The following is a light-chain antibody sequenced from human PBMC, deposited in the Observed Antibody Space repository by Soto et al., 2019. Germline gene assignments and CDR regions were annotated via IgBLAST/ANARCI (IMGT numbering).Light chain of an antibody. CDR1: SSDVGGYNY. V-gene: IGLV2-8*01. CDR2: EVS. Sequence: QSALTQPPSASGSPGQSVTISCTGTSSDVGGYNYVSWYQQHPGKAPKFLIFEVSRRPSGVPDRFSGSKSGNTASLTVSGLQADDGADYYCSSYAGSNNPVIFGGGTKVTVL. CDR3: SSYAGSNNPVI. J-gene: IGLJ2*01.